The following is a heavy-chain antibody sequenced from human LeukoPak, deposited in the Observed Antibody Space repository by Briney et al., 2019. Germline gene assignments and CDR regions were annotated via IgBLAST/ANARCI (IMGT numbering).Heavy chain of an antibody. V-gene: IGHV3-23*01. J-gene: IGHJ4*02. CDR3: ARVGKQWLAIDC. CDR2: ISDGGGST. D-gene: IGHD6-19*01. Sequence: GGSLRLSCAASGFTFSSYAMTWVRQAPGKGLEWVSLISDGGGSTYYADSVKGRFTISSDNSKNTLYLQMNSLRAEDTAVYFCARVGKQWLAIDCWGQGTLVTVSS. CDR1: GFTFSSYA.